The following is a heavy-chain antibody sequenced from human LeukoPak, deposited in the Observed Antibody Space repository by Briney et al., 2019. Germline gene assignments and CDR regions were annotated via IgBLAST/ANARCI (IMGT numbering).Heavy chain of an antibody. CDR2: INAGNGNT. CDR3: ASNPDTVTTSKYYFDY. V-gene: IGHV1-3*01. D-gene: IGHD4-17*01. Sequence: GASVKVSCKASGYTSTSYYMHWVRQAPGQRLEWMGWINAGNGNTKYSQKFQGRVTITRDTSASTAYMELSSLRSEDTAVYYCASNPDTVTTSKYYFDYWGQGTLVTVSS. J-gene: IGHJ4*02. CDR1: GYTSTSYY.